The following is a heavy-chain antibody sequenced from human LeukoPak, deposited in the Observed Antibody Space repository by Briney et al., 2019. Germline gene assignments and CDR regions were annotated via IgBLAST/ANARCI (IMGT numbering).Heavy chain of an antibody. D-gene: IGHD2-2*02. Sequence: ASVNVSCKASGYTFTSYDINWVRQATGQGLEWMGWMNPNSGNTGYAQKFQGRVTMTRNASISTAYMELSSLRSEDTAVYYCAREWYCSSTSCYNDAFDIWGQGTMVTVSS. V-gene: IGHV1-8*01. CDR2: MNPNSGNT. CDR1: GYTFTSYD. CDR3: AREWYCSSTSCYNDAFDI. J-gene: IGHJ3*02.